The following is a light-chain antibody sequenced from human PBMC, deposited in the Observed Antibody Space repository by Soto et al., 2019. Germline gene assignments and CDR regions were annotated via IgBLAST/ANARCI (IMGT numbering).Light chain of an antibody. V-gene: IGKV3-15*01. CDR1: QSVSSN. CDR3: QQYNKWAMYT. J-gene: IGKJ2*01. CDR2: RAS. Sequence: EIVMTQSPATLSVSPGDRATLSCRAIQSVSSNLAWYQQKPGHAPRLLIYRASNRATGIPARFSGSGSGTEFTLTISSLLSEDFAVYYCQQYNKWAMYTFGQGTKLEIK.